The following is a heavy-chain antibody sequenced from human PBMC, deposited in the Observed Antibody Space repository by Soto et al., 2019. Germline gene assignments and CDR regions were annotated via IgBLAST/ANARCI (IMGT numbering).Heavy chain of an antibody. J-gene: IGHJ5*02. V-gene: IGHV3-48*02. Sequence: EVQLVESGGGLIQPGGSLRLSCVGSGFTFSTYSMNWVRQAPGKGLEWIAFISSSGSTITYADSAKGRFTISRENAKNSVYLQMNSLRDEDTALYYCAKLPLLRVVDKWFAPWGQGTQVTVSS. CDR1: GFTFSTYS. D-gene: IGHD5-12*01. CDR3: AKLPLLRVVDKWFAP. CDR2: ISSSGSTI.